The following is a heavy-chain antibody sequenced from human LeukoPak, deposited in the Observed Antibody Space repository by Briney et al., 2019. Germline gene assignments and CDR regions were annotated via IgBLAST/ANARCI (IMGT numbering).Heavy chain of an antibody. CDR3: ARRGSSSYYFDF. CDR2: ITGSGGNT. D-gene: IGHD6-6*01. CDR1: GFTFSSNA. J-gene: IGHJ4*02. Sequence: GGSLRLSCAASGFTFSSNAMSWVRQAPGKGLEWVSSITGSGGNTFYADSVKGQFTISRDNSKNTLHLQMNSLRAEDTAVYYCARRGSSSYYFDFWGQGTLVTVSS. V-gene: IGHV3-23*01.